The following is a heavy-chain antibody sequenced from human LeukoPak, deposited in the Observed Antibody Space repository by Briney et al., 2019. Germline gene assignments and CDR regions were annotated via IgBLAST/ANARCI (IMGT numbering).Heavy chain of an antibody. Sequence: RRSLRLSCAASGFTFSDYPMHWVRQAPGKGLEWVAITSYDGSNNYYADSVKGRFTISRDNSKNTLYLQVNSLRPEDTAVYYCVRGVSSAWSTFDYWGQGTLVTVSS. CDR1: GFTFSDYP. J-gene: IGHJ4*02. D-gene: IGHD6-19*01. CDR2: TSYDGSNN. CDR3: VRGVSSAWSTFDY. V-gene: IGHV3-30-3*01.